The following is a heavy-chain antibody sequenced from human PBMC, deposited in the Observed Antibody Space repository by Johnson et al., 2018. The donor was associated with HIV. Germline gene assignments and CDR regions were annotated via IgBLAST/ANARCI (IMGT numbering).Heavy chain of an antibody. D-gene: IGHD2-15*01. V-gene: IGHV3-20*04. CDR3: AKDGGRLRTDAFDI. Sequence: VLLVESGGTVERPGGSVRLSCVGSGFTFDDYGMNWVRQVPGTGLEWVSGINWNGGSPSYADSVKGRFTISRDNSKNTLYLQMNSLRAEDTAVYYCAKDGGRLRTDAFDIWGQGTLVSVSS. CDR2: INWNGGSP. J-gene: IGHJ3*02. CDR1: GFTFDDYG.